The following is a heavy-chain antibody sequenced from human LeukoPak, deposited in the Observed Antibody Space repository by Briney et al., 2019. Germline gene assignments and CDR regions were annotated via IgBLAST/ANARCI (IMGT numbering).Heavy chain of an antibody. CDR2: ISYDGGNK. D-gene: IGHD4-17*01. Sequence: PGGSLRLSCAASGFTFSSYGMHWVRQAPGKGLEWVAVISYDGGNKYYADSVKGRFTISRDNSKNTLYLQMNSLRAEDTAVYFCARVAWDGYYDDGNWGQGTLVTVSS. CDR1: GFTFSSYG. V-gene: IGHV3-30*03. CDR3: ARVAWDGYYDDGN. J-gene: IGHJ4*02.